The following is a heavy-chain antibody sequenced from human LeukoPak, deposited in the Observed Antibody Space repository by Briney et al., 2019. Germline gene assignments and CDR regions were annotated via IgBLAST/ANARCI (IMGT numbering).Heavy chain of an antibody. J-gene: IGHJ6*02. V-gene: IGHV4-61*01. CDR2: IYYSGST. CDR1: GDSVSSGSYY. CDR3: ARALGYCSSTSCYNYYYYGMDV. Sequence: SETLSLTCTVSGDSVSSGSYYWSWIRQPPGKGLEWIGYIYYSGSTNYNPSLKSRVTISVDTSKNQFSLKLSSVTAADTAVYYCARALGYCSSTSCYNYYYYGMDVWGQGTTVTVSS. D-gene: IGHD2-2*01.